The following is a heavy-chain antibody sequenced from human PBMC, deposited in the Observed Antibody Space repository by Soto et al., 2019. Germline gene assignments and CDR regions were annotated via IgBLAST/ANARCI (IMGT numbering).Heavy chain of an antibody. CDR1: GGTFSSYT. CDR3: PRQGYCSGGSCYFAQFYYYMDV. CDR2: IIPILGIA. D-gene: IGHD2-15*01. J-gene: IGHJ6*03. Sequence: QVQLVQSGAEVKKPGSSVKVSCKASGGTFSSYTISWVRQAPGQGLEWMGRIIPILGIANYAQKFQDRVTITADKSTSTAHMALSSLRSEDTAVYYCPRQGYCSGGSCYFAQFYYYMDVWGKGTTVTVSS. V-gene: IGHV1-69*02.